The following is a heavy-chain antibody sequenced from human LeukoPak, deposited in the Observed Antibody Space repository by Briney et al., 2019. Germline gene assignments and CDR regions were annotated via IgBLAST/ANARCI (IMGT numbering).Heavy chain of an antibody. Sequence: SDTLSLTCTVSGGSVSGYYWSWIRQPPGKGLEWIGYIYYSGTTEYNPSLESRVTMSVDTPKNQFSLKVNSVAAADTAVYFCARFGAYYLDYWGQGILVTVSS. CDR1: GGSVSGYY. D-gene: IGHD3-16*01. V-gene: IGHV4-59*02. CDR2: IYYSGTT. CDR3: ARFGAYYLDY. J-gene: IGHJ4*02.